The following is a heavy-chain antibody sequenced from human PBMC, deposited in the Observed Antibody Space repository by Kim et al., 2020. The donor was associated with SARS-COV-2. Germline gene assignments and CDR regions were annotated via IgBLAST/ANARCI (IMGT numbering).Heavy chain of an antibody. CDR2: VYSGGST. CDR3: ARDWGDDTTGYYGMDV. V-gene: IGHV3-53*01. D-gene: IGHD3-9*01. J-gene: IGHJ6*02. CDR1: GFTVRSHY. Sequence: GGSLRLSCAASGFTVRSHYMSWVRQAPGKGLEWVSGVYSGGSTNYADSVKGRLTISRDYSNNTLYLQMNRLRGEDTAVSYCARDWGDDTTGYYGMDVWGQGPTVTVSS.